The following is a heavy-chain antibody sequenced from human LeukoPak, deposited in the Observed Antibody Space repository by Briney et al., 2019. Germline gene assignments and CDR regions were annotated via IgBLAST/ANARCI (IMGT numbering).Heavy chain of an antibody. CDR1: GYTFTSYY. CDR3: ASSSSYYYDSSGFGY. Sequence: RASVTVSCTASGYTFTSYYMHWVRQAPGQGLEWMGIINPSGGSTSYAQKFQGRVTMTRDTSTSTVYMELSSLRSEDTAVYYCASSSSYYYDSSGFGYWGQGTLVTVSS. J-gene: IGHJ4*02. V-gene: IGHV1-46*01. CDR2: INPSGGST. D-gene: IGHD3-22*01.